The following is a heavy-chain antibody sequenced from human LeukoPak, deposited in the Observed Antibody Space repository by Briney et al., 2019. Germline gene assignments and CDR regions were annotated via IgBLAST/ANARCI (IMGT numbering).Heavy chain of an antibody. D-gene: IGHD3-10*01. V-gene: IGHV4-59*01. CDR1: DGSISIYY. Sequence: AETLSLTCTVSDGSISIYYWNWIRQPPGKGLEWIGYIYNSGSSTIYNPSLQSRVTISVDMSKNQFSLRLSSVTAADTAVYFCVRDRELTYWGQGILVTVSS. CDR3: VRDRELTY. J-gene: IGHJ4*02. CDR2: IYNSGSST.